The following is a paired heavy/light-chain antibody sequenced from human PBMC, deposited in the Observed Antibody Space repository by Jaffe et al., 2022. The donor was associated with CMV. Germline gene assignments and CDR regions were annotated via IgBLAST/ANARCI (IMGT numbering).Light chain of an antibody. V-gene: IGLV1-44*01. CDR3: AAWDDSLNGPWV. CDR1: SSNIGSNT. J-gene: IGLJ3*02. CDR2: SNN. Sequence: QSVLTQPPSASGTPGQRVTISCSGSSSNIGSNTVNWYQQLPGTAPKLLIYSNNQRPSGVPDRFSGSKSGTSASLAISGLQSEDEADYYCAAWDDSLNGPWVFGGGTKLTVL.
Heavy chain of an antibody. V-gene: IGHV3-43*01. Sequence: EVQLVESGGVVVQPGGSLRLSCAASGFTFDDYTMHWVRQAPGKGLEWVSLISWDGGSTYYADSVKGRFTISRDNSKNSLYLQMNSLRTEDTALYYCAKDMAYRDYCSGGSCRKGPYYYYYYGMDVWGQGTTVTVSS. J-gene: IGHJ6*02. D-gene: IGHD2-15*01. CDR2: ISWDGGST. CDR1: GFTFDDYT. CDR3: AKDMAYRDYCSGGSCRKGPYYYYYYGMDV.